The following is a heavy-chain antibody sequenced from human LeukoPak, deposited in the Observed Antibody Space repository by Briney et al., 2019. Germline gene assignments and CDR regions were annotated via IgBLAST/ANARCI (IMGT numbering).Heavy chain of an antibody. J-gene: IGHJ6*03. CDR2: ISYDGSNK. V-gene: IGHV3-30*03. Sequence: GGSLRLSCAASGFTFSSYGMHWVRQAPGKGLEWVAVISYDGSNKYYADSVKGRFTISRDNSKNTLYLQMNSLRAEDTAVYYCARGRSSSWLDMDVWGKGTTVTVSS. CDR1: GFTFSSYG. D-gene: IGHD6-13*01. CDR3: ARGRSSSWLDMDV.